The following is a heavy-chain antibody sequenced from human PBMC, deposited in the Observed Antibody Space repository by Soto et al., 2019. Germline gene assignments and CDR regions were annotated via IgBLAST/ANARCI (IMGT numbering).Heavy chain of an antibody. Sequence: PSETLSLTCTVSGGSISSSSYYWGWIRQPPGEGLEWIGSIYYSGSTYYNPSLKSRVTISVDTSKNQFSLKLSSVTAADTAVYYCARHVPAAPFDPWGQGTLVTVSS. CDR2: IYYSGST. CDR3: ARHVPAAPFDP. CDR1: GGSISSSSYY. V-gene: IGHV4-39*01. D-gene: IGHD2-2*01. J-gene: IGHJ5*02.